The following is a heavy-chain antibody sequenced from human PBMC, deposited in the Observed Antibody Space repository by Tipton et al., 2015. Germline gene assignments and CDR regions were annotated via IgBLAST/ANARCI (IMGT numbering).Heavy chain of an antibody. Sequence: TLSLTCTVSGGSVSSASYYWSWIRQPPGKGLEWIAYIYYTGSTNYDASLKSRVTTSIDTSKDQFSLKLSSVTAADTAVYYCARGYTSGWFHFFDYWGQGTLVTVSS. V-gene: IGHV4-61*01. CDR2: IYYTGST. CDR1: GGSVSSASYY. J-gene: IGHJ4*02. D-gene: IGHD6-19*01. CDR3: ARGYTSGWFHFFDY.